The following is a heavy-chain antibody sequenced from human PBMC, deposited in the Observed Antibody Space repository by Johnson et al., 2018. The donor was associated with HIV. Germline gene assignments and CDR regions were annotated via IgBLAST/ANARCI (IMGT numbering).Heavy chain of an antibody. CDR3: ARDNEVTNAFDI. CDR2: ISYDGNTK. V-gene: IGHV3-30*04. J-gene: IGHJ3*02. D-gene: IGHD4-11*01. CDR1: GFTFSTYA. Sequence: QVQLVESGGGVVQPGRSLRLSCAASGFTFSTYAVHLVRQAPGRGLEWVAVISYDGNTKYYADSVKGRFTISRDNSKKTLYLRMNSLRAEDTAVYYCARDNEVTNAFDIWGQGTMVTVSS.